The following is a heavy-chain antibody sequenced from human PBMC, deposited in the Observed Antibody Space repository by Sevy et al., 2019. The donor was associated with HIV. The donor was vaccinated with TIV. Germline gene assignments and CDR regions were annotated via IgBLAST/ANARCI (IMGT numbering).Heavy chain of an antibody. Sequence: GGSLRLSCAASGFTFSSYSMNWVRQAPGKVLEWISYMTTTSNTIYYADSVEGRFTISRDNAKSSLYLQMNSLRAEDTAVYYCARGRPYYLDYWGQGTLVTVSS. J-gene: IGHJ4*02. CDR1: GFTFSSYS. CDR3: ARGRPYYLDY. CDR2: MTTTSNTI. V-gene: IGHV3-48*01. D-gene: IGHD3-10*01.